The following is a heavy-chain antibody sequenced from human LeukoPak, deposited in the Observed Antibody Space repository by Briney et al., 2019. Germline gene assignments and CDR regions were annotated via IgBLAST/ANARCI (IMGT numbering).Heavy chain of an antibody. J-gene: IGHJ4*02. CDR3: ARDWSGYPFDY. V-gene: IGHV3-11*01. D-gene: IGHD3-3*01. CDR2: ISSRGSTI. CDR1: GCTFSDYY. Sequence: GGSLRLSCAASGCTFSDYYMSWIRQAPGKGLEWVSYISSRGSTIYYADSVKGRFTISRDNAKNSLYLQMNSLRAEDAAVYYCARDWSGYPFDYWGQGTLVTVSS.